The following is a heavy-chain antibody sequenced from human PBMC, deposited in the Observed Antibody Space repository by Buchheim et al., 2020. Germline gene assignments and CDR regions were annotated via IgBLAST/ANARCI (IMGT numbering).Heavy chain of an antibody. J-gene: IGHJ6*02. D-gene: IGHD2-8*01. Sequence: QVQLVESGGGVVQPGRSLRLSCAASGFTFSSYGMHWVRQAPGKGLEWVAVISYDGSNKYYADSVKGRFTISRDHSKNTLYLQMNSLRAEDTAVYYCAKTGNAYGSYYYYGMDVWGQGTT. CDR2: ISYDGSNK. V-gene: IGHV3-30*18. CDR3: AKTGNAYGSYYYYGMDV. CDR1: GFTFSSYG.